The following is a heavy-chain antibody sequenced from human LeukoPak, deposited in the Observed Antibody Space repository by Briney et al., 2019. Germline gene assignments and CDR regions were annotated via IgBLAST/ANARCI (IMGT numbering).Heavy chain of an antibody. Sequence: ASVKVSFKASGYLFIGFYIHWVRQAPGQGLEWMGWIYPNNGDTNYAQTFQGRVTMTRDTSISTAYMELSWLRSDDTAVYYCARDRATYADGNFDSWGQGTLVTVSS. D-gene: IGHD3-16*01. J-gene: IGHJ4*02. CDR3: ARDRATYADGNFDS. CDR1: GYLFIGFY. V-gene: IGHV1-2*02. CDR2: IYPNNGDT.